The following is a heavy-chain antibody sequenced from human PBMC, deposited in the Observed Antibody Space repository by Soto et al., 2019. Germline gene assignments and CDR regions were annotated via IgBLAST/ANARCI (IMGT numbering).Heavy chain of an antibody. D-gene: IGHD3-10*01. CDR2: TYYRSKWYN. V-gene: IGHV6-1*01. CDR1: GDSVSGYSAA. J-gene: IGHJ6*04. CDR3: AISGETPSTGRAV. Sequence: QVQLQQSGPGLVKPSQTLSLTCATSGDSVSGYSAAWSWATQSPSRGVEWLGRTYYRSKWYNDFAGSVRRRTTINPDTSKSQVSLQLNSVTPEDTAVYYCAISGETPSTGRAVWGKGTMVTVSS.